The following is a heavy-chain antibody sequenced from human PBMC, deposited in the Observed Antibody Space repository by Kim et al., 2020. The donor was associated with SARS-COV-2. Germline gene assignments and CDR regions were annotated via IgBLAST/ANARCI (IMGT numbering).Heavy chain of an antibody. J-gene: IGHJ4*02. CDR3: ARDSAAAAGPGDY. V-gene: IGHV4-59*01. D-gene: IGHD6-13*01. Sequence: YNPSLKSRVTISVDTSKNQFSLKLSSVTAADTAVYYCARDSAAAAGPGDYWGQGTLVTVSS.